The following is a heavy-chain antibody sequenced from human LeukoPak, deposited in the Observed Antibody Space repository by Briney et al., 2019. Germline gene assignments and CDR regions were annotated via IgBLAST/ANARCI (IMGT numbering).Heavy chain of an antibody. D-gene: IGHD2-15*01. J-gene: IGHJ4*02. CDR2: LTNNGANT. Sequence: WGSLTLSCAASGFTFSSYDMNWVRQAPEKGLEWISILTNNGANTYYADSVKGRFTISRDNSKSTLYLQMNSLRAEDTAIYYCAKGTLGSCIGPRCYPLDSWGQGTLATVSS. V-gene: IGHV3-23*01. CDR3: AKGTLGSCIGPRCYPLDS. CDR1: GFTFSSYD.